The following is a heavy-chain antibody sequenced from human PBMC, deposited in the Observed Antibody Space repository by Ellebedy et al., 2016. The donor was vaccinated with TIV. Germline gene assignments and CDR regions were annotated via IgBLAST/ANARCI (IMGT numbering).Heavy chain of an antibody. CDR3: ARERSSSHSNLDY. CDR1: GITFSSSW. D-gene: IGHD6-13*01. V-gene: IGHV3-7*01. J-gene: IGHJ4*02. CDR2: IRPDGSEE. Sequence: PGGSLRLSCAASGITFSSSWMTWVRQAPGKGLEWVANIRPDGSEELYVDSVKGRFTISRDNTKNSLYLQMNSLRAEDTAVYYCARERSSSHSNLDYWGQGTLVTVSS.